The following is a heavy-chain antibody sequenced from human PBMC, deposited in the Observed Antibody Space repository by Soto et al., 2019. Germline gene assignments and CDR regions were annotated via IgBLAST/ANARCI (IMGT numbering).Heavy chain of an antibody. V-gene: IGHV4-61*01. Sequence: QMQLQESGPGLVKPSETLSLTCTVSGVSVSSGSYYWTWIRQPPGKGLEWIGYIYYSGSTNYNPSLKSRITISLDTSNNQFSLKPNSVTTADTAVYYCVREIMGGRNGVDVWGQGTTVIVSS. CDR3: VREIMGGRNGVDV. D-gene: IGHD2-15*01. CDR2: IYYSGST. J-gene: IGHJ6*02. CDR1: GVSVSSGSYY.